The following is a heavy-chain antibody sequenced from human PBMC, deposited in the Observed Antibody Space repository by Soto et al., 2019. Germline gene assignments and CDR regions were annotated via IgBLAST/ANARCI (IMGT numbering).Heavy chain of an antibody. V-gene: IGHV4-31*03. CDR1: GCSISSGDYY. D-gene: IGHD5-18*01. Sequence: PSETLSLTCTVSGCSISSGDYYWSWIRQHPGKGLEWIGYIYYSGSTFYNPSLKSRVTISVDTSKNQFSLKLSSVTAADTALYYCARKKGYSYGPHYFDYWGQGTLVTVSS. CDR3: ARKKGYSYGPHYFDY. J-gene: IGHJ4*02. CDR2: IYYSGST.